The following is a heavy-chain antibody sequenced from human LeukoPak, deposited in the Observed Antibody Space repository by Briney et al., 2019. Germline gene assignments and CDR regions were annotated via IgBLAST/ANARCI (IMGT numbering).Heavy chain of an antibody. CDR2: ISGNTGAT. CDR1: GFTFKNFV. D-gene: IGHD6-19*01. Sequence: GFLRLSCAASGFTFKNFVMTWVRQAPGQGLDWVSAISGNTGATYYADSVKGRFTISRDNSKNTLYLQMNSLRAEDTAVYYCASVSGWVSYYFDYWGQGTLVTVSS. J-gene: IGHJ4*02. CDR3: ASVSGWVSYYFDY. V-gene: IGHV3-23*01.